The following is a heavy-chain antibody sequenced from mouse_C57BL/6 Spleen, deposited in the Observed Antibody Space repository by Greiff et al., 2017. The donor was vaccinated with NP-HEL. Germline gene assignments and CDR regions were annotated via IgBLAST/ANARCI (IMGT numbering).Heavy chain of an antibody. D-gene: IGHD1-1*01. CDR1: GYTFTSYW. Sequence: QVQLQQPGAELVKPGASVKLSCKASGYTFTSYWMHWVKQRPGQGLEWIGMIHPNSGSTNYNEKFKSKATLTVDKSSSTAYMQRSSLTSEDSAVYYCARYGTVVDWYFDVWGTGTTVTVSS. CDR3: ARYGTVVDWYFDV. J-gene: IGHJ1*03. V-gene: IGHV1-64*01. CDR2: IHPNSGST.